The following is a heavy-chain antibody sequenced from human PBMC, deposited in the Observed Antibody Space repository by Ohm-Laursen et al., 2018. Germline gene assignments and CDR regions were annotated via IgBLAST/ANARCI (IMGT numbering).Heavy chain of an antibody. CDR1: GFTFSSNS. CDR2: ISSSSSYR. D-gene: IGHD1-26*01. Sequence: SLRLSRAASGFTFSSNSMNWVCEAPGKGLEWVSSISSSSSYRNYADSVKGRFTISIDNAKNLLYLQMNSLRAEDTAVYYCARAAGSYPYYFDYWGQGTLVTVSS. J-gene: IGHJ4*02. CDR3: ARAAGSYPYYFDY. V-gene: IGHV3-21*01.